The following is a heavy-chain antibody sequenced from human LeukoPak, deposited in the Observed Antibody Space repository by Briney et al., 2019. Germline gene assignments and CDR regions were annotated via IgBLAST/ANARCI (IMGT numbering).Heavy chain of an antibody. CDR2: INHSGNT. V-gene: IGHV4-34*01. CDR1: GGSFSGYY. J-gene: IGHJ4*02. CDR3: ARGLNWAKKGGIDY. D-gene: IGHD7-27*01. Sequence: SETLSLTCAVYGGSFSGYYWSWIRQPPGKGLEWIGEINHSGNTNYNPSLKSRVTISVDTSKNQFSLKLSSVTAADTAVYYCARGLNWAKKGGIDYWGQGTLVTVSS.